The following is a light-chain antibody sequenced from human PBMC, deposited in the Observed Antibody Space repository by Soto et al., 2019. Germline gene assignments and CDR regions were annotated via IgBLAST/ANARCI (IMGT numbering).Light chain of an antibody. CDR2: RNN. CDR1: SSNIGSNY. Sequence: QSVLTQPPSASGTPGQRVTISCSGSSSNIGSNYVYWYQQLPGTAPKLLIYRNNQRPSGVPDRFSGSKSGTSASLAISGLWSEDEADYYCAAWDDSLSGDVFGTGTQMTVL. V-gene: IGLV1-47*03. CDR3: AAWDDSLSGDV. J-gene: IGLJ1*01.